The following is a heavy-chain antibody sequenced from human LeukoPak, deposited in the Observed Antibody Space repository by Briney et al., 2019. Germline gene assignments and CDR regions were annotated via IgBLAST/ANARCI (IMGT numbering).Heavy chain of an antibody. D-gene: IGHD3-22*01. CDR3: ARDRTRSYDSSGRFGY. V-gene: IGHV1-18*01. Sequence: GASVKVSCKASGYTFTSYGISWVRQAPGQGLEWMGWISAHNGNTNYAQKLQGRVTMTTDTSTSTAYMELRSLRSDDAAVYYCARDRTRSYDSSGRFGYWGQGTLVTVSS. CDR1: GYTFTSYG. CDR2: ISAHNGNT. J-gene: IGHJ4*02.